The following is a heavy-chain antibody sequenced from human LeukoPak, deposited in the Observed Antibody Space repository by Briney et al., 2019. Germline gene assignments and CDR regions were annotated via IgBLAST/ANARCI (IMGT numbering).Heavy chain of an antibody. CDR3: ARGTWELYAFDI. CDR2: IYYSGST. V-gene: IGHV4-61*01. J-gene: IGHJ3*02. D-gene: IGHD1-26*01. Sequence: PSETLSLTCTVSGGSISSSSYYWSWIRQPPGKGLEWIGYIYYSGSTNYNPSLKSRVTISVDTSKNQFSLKLSSVTAADTAVYYCARGTWELYAFDIWGQGTMVTVSS. CDR1: GGSISSSSYY.